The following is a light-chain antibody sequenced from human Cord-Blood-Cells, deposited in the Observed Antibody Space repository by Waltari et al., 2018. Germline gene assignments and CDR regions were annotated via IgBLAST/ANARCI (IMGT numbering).Light chain of an antibody. J-gene: IGLJ2*01. CDR3: SSYTSSSTLL. V-gene: IGLV2-14*01. CDR2: EVS. Sequence: QSALTQPASVSGSPGQSITISCTGTSSDVGGYNYVSWYQQHPGKAPKLMIYEVSKRPSGVSNRCSGSKSGYTASLTISGLQAEDEADYYCSSYTSSSTLLFGGGTKLTVL. CDR1: SSDVGGYNY.